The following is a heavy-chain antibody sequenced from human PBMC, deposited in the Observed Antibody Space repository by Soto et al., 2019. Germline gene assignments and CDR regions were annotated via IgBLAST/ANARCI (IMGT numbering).Heavy chain of an antibody. J-gene: IGHJ6*02. CDR3: AKSLQYSSSWYRAAYNYYYGMDV. CDR1: GFTFSSYG. CDR2: ISYDGSNK. Sequence: GGSLRLSCAASGFTFSSYGMHWVRQAPGKGLEWVAVISYDGSNKYYADSVKGRFTISRDNSKNTLYLQMNSLRAEDTAVYYCAKSLQYSSSWYRAAYNYYYGMDVWGQGTTVTVSS. V-gene: IGHV3-30*18. D-gene: IGHD6-13*01.